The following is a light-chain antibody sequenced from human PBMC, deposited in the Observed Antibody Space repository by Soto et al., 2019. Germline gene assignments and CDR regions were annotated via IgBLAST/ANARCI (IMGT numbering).Light chain of an antibody. CDR2: DAS. CDR3: QQYDNHPLT. J-gene: IGKJ4*01. Sequence: DIQMTQSPSSLSASVGDRVTITFQASQDISNYLNWYQQKPGKAPKLLIYDASNLETGVPSRFSGSGSGTDFTFTISSLQPEDIATYYCQQYDNHPLTFGGGTKVDI. CDR1: QDISNY. V-gene: IGKV1-33*01.